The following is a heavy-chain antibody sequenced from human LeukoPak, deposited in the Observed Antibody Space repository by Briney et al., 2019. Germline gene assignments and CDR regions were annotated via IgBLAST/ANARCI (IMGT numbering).Heavy chain of an antibody. D-gene: IGHD5-18*01. CDR1: GFTFGSFA. CDR2: IFGSGGSP. V-gene: IGHV3-23*01. Sequence: SGGPLSFSCEASGFTFGSFAMYWVRQAPGKGLYWIAGIFGSGGSPHYADSVKGRFTISRDNSKNTVYLQINSLRGEDTAVYYCGKTTAGYSSGQKPAWPVDYWGQGTLVTVSS. J-gene: IGHJ4*02. CDR3: GKTTAGYSSGQKPAWPVDY.